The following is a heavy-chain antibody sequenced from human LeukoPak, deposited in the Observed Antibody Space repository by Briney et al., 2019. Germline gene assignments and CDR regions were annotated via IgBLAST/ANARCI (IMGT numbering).Heavy chain of an antibody. CDR3: AREVAAAGTRWFDP. V-gene: IGHV4-34*01. CDR1: GGSFSGYY. CDR2: INHDGST. J-gene: IGHJ5*02. D-gene: IGHD6-13*01. Sequence: SETLSLTCAVYGGSFSGYYRSWIRQPPGKGLEWIGEINHDGSTNYNPSLKSRVTISVDTSKNQFSLRLSSVTAADTAVYYCAREVAAAGTRWFDPWGQGTLVTVSS.